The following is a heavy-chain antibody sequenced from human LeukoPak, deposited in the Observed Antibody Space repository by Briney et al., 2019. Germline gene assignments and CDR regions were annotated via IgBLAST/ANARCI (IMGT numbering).Heavy chain of an antibody. J-gene: IGHJ4*02. D-gene: IGHD3-22*01. CDR1: GFTFSIYA. CDR3: ARPVGYYSYFDY. Sequence: GGSLRLSCAPSGFTFSIYAMHWVRQAPGKGLEWVAVISYDGSNKYYAHSVKGRFTISRDNSKNTLYLQTNSLRAEDTAVYYCARPVGYYSYFDYWGQGTLVTVSS. CDR2: ISYDGSNK. V-gene: IGHV3-30-3*01.